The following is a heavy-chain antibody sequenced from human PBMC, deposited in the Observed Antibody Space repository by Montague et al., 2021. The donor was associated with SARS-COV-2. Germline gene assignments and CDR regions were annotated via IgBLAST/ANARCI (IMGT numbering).Heavy chain of an antibody. CDR2: IYYTGNT. J-gene: IGHJ5*01. CDR3: ARDRGRDLDSWSCDWLDS. V-gene: IGHV4-59*01. CDR1: GGSISGYY. D-gene: IGHD3-10*01. Sequence: SETLSLTCTVSGGSISGYYWTWIRQPPGKGLEWIGYIYYTGNTKYNPSLRSRVTISVDTSKNQFSLNLKSVTAADTAVYYCARDRGRDLDSWSCDWLDSWGQGTLVTVSS.